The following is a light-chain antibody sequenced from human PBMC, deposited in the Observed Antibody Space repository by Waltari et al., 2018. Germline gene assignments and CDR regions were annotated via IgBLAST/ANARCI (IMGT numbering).Light chain of an antibody. CDR3: CSYTGNYLRV. CDR2: DVI. J-gene: IGLJ2*01. CDR1: SSDVGYYNY. Sequence: QSALTQPRSVSGSPGPSVTISCTGTSSDVGYYNYVSWYQQHPGKAPKLMIYDVIERPSGVPRRFSGSKSGNTASLTISGLQAEDEADYYCCSYTGNYLRVFGGGTKLTVL. V-gene: IGLV2-11*01.